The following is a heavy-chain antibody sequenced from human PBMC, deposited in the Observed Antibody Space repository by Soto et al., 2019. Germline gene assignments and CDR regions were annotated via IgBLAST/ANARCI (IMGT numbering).Heavy chain of an antibody. CDR1: RFTFTTYA. D-gene: IGHD3-22*01. V-gene: IGHV3-30-3*01. J-gene: IGHJ3*02. CDR3: ARGARYYESSGFYSDAFDI. Sequence: PGGSLRLSCEASRFTFTTYAMHWVRQAPGKGLEWVAVISYDGTNKYYADSVKGRFTISRDNSKNTLYLQMNSLRADDTAVYCCARGARYYESSGFYSDAFDIWGQGTMVTVSS. CDR2: ISYDGTNK.